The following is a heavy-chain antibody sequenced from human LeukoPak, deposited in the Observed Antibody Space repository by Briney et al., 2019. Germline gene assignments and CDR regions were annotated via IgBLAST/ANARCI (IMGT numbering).Heavy chain of an antibody. Sequence: GGSLRLSCAASGFTFSNYDMHWVRQTRGGGLEWVSGIGTLADTFYPDSAKGRLTISRDNAKNSLYLQMNSLRADDTAVYYCVRDQTIDSRAGPSDPFDVWGQGTMVTVSS. CDR1: GFTFSNYD. J-gene: IGHJ3*01. CDR3: VRDQTIDSRAGPSDPFDV. CDR2: IGTLADT. D-gene: IGHD3-3*01. V-gene: IGHV3-13*01.